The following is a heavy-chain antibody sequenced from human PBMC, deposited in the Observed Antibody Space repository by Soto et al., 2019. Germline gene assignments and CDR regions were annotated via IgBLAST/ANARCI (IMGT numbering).Heavy chain of an antibody. CDR1: GGSISSGGYS. D-gene: IGHD3-10*01. J-gene: IGHJ5*02. V-gene: IGHV4-30-2*05. Sequence: PSETLSLTCAVSGGSISSGGYSWSWIRQPPGKGLEWIGYIYHSGSTYYNPSLKSRVTISVDTSKNQFSLKLSSVTAADTAVYYCARINYYGSGSYYNPPWFDPWGQGTLVTVSS. CDR2: IYHSGST. CDR3: ARINYYGSGSYYNPPWFDP.